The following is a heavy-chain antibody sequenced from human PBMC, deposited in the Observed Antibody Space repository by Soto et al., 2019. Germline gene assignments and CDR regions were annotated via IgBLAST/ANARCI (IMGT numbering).Heavy chain of an antibody. CDR1: GVSISDTSYY. Sequence: QLQLQESGPGLVKPSETLSLTCNVSGVSISDTSYYWGWIRQPPGKGLGWIGTIYFNGKTFYNPSLKSRLTISVDTSKNQISLMLTSVTAADTAVYYCARQGSYWGQGTLVAVSS. J-gene: IGHJ4*02. CDR3: ARQGSY. V-gene: IGHV4-39*01. CDR2: IYFNGKT.